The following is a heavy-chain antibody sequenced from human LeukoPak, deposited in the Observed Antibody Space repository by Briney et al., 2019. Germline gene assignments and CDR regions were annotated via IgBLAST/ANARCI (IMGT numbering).Heavy chain of an antibody. CDR3: ARDPAVIYFPIRYFDL. V-gene: IGHV3-33*01. CDR2: IWYDGSNK. CDR1: GFTFSSYG. J-gene: IGHJ2*01. Sequence: PGGSLRLSCAASGFTFSSYGMHWARQAPGKGLEWVAVIWYDGSNKYYADSVKGRFTISRDNSKNTLYLQMNSLRAEDTAVYYCARDPAVIYFPIRYFDLWGRGTLVTVSS. D-gene: IGHD2-21*01.